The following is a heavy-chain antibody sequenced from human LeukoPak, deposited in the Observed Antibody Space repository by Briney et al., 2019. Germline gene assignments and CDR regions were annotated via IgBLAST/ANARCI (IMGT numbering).Heavy chain of an antibody. CDR1: GFTFRSNW. J-gene: IGHJ4*02. CDR2: INTDGRST. Sequence: GGSLRLSCAASGFTFRSNWMHWVRQVPGKGLVWVSRINTDGRSTGYADSVKGRFTISRDNAENTLYPQMNSLRAEDTAVYYCARGKGGSGYSIDYWGQGTLVTVSS. CDR3: ARGKGGSGYSIDY. V-gene: IGHV3-74*01. D-gene: IGHD3-3*01.